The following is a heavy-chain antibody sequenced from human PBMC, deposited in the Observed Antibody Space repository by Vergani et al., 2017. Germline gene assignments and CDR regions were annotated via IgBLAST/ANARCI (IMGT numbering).Heavy chain of an antibody. CDR3: ASGRDGYNYPGYFDY. Sequence: EVQLVESGGGLVKPGGSLRLSCAASGFTFSSYSMNWVRQAPGKGLEWVSSISSSSSYIYYADSVKGRFTISRDNAKNSLYLQMNSLGAEDTAVYYCASGRDGYNYPGYFDYWGQGTLVTVSS. CDR1: GFTFSSYS. CDR2: ISSSSSYI. J-gene: IGHJ4*02. V-gene: IGHV3-21*01. D-gene: IGHD5-24*01.